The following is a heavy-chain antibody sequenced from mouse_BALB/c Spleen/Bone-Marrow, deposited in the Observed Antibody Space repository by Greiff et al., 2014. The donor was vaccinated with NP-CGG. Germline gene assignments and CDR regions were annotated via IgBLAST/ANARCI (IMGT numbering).Heavy chain of an antibody. Sequence: EVKLVESGGGLVQPGGSLKLSRAASGFTFSSFVMSWVRQTPEKRLEWVASISSGGSMYYSDSVKGRFIISRDNARNILYLQMSSLRSEDTAMYYCARDYYGSSHFDYWGQGSTLTVSS. V-gene: IGHV5-6-5*01. D-gene: IGHD1-1*01. CDR1: GFTFSSFV. CDR3: ARDYYGSSHFDY. CDR2: ISSGGSM. J-gene: IGHJ2*01.